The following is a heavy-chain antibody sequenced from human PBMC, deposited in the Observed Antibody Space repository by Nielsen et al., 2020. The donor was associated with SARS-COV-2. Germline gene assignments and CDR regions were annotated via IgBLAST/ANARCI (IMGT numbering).Heavy chain of an antibody. D-gene: IGHD6-6*01. Sequence: GESLKISCKGFGDRFTSYWIGWVRQMPGKGLEWMGIIYPGDSDTRYSPSFQGQVTISADKSISTAYLQWSSLKASDTAMYYCARREQLVWDNWFDPWGQGTLVTVSS. J-gene: IGHJ5*02. CDR1: GDRFTSYW. CDR3: ARREQLVWDNWFDP. V-gene: IGHV5-51*01. CDR2: IYPGDSDT.